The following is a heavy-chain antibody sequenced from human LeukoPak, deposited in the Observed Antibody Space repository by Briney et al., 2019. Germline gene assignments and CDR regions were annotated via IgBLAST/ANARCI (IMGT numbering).Heavy chain of an antibody. Sequence: SETLSLTCAVSGESFSGYFWTWIRQPSGKGLEWIGESNHFGSTDYNPSLKSRVTISVDTSKKQFSLNVRSVTDADTAVSFCARGRLQLWSFPLPYNHYAIDVWGQGTTVTVSS. CDR3: ARGRLQLWSFPLPYNHYAIDV. CDR1: GESFSGYF. CDR2: SNHFGST. J-gene: IGHJ6*02. V-gene: IGHV4-34*01. D-gene: IGHD5-18*01.